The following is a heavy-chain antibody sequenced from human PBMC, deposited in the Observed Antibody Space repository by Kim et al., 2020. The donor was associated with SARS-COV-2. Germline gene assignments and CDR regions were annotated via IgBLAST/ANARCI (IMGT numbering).Heavy chain of an antibody. D-gene: IGHD3-10*01. V-gene: IGHV3-7*01. J-gene: IGHJ6*02. Sequence: GGSLRLSCAASGFTFSSYWMSWVRQAPGKGLEWVANIKQDGSEKYYVDSVKGRFTISRDNAKNSLYLQMNSLRAEDTAVYYCARDRRYYYGSGSYYSPYYYYGMDVWGQGTTVTVSS. CDR1: GFTFSSYW. CDR3: ARDRRYYYGSGSYYSPYYYYGMDV. CDR2: IKQDGSEK.